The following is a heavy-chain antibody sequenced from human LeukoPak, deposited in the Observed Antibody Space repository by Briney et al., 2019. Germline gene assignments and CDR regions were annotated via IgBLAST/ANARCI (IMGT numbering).Heavy chain of an antibody. CDR1: GYSISSGYY. Sequence: PSETLSLTCAVSGYSISSGYYWGWIRQPPGKGLEWIGSVYHSGSTYYSPPLKSRVTISVDTSKNQFSLKLSSVTAADTAVYYCARKGYQLLSTNWFDPWGQGTLVTVSS. D-gene: IGHD2-2*01. J-gene: IGHJ5*02. V-gene: IGHV4-38-2*01. CDR2: VYHSGST. CDR3: ARKGYQLLSTNWFDP.